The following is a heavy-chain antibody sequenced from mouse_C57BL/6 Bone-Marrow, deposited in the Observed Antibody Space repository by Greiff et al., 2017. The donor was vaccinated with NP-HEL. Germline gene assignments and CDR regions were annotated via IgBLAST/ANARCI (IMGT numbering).Heavy chain of an antibody. V-gene: IGHV1-64*01. CDR3: ARETTVVARSTYYFDY. J-gene: IGHJ2*01. Sequence: VQLQQPGAELVKPGASVKLSCKASGYTFTSYWMHWVKQRPGQGLEWIGMIHPNSGSTNYNEKFTSKATLTVDKSSSTAYMQLSSLTSEDSAVYYCARETTVVARSTYYFDYWGQGTTLTVSS. CDR1: GYTFTSYW. CDR2: IHPNSGST. D-gene: IGHD1-1*01.